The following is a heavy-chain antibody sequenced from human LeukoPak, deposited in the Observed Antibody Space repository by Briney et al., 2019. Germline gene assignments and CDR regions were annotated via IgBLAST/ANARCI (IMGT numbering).Heavy chain of an antibody. J-gene: IGHJ4*02. CDR2: ITTNSAK. CDR1: GFSLSDYG. V-gene: IGHV3-48*02. Sequence: GGSLRLSCAASGFSLSDYGISWARQAPGKGLEWISYITTNSAKFYADSVGGRIAISRDNDKNSVYLQMNSLRDEDTAVYYCTRGRYQFLGPNDSWGQGSLVTVSS. D-gene: IGHD2/OR15-2a*01. CDR3: TRGRYQFLGPNDS.